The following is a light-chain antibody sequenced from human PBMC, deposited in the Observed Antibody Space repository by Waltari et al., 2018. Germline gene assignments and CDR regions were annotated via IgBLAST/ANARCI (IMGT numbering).Light chain of an antibody. J-gene: IGKJ4*02. CDR1: HRVRRY. CDR2: EAS. V-gene: IGKV3-11*01. Sequence: CRASHRVRRYLSEEQQRPGQSLRLLSYEASNRATGVPARFSGTVYETDFTLTINNREPEDFAVYYCQQRSSWPLTFGGGSKVEIK. CDR3: QQRSSWPLT.